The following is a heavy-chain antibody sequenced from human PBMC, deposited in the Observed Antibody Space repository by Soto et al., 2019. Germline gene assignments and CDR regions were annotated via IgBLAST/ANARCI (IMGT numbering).Heavy chain of an antibody. J-gene: IGHJ6*03. D-gene: IGHD5-12*01. CDR1: GFTVSSNY. Sequence: GGSLRLSCAASGFTVSSNYMSWVRQAPGKGLEWVSVIYSGGSTYYADSVKGRFTISRHNSKNTLYLQMNSLRAEDTAVYYCARGVANIVATMRWDYYYYYYMDVWGKGTTVTVSS. CDR2: IYSGGST. CDR3: ARGVANIVATMRWDYYYYYYMDV. V-gene: IGHV3-53*04.